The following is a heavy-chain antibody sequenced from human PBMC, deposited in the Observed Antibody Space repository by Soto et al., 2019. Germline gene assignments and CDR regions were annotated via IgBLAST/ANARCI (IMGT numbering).Heavy chain of an antibody. V-gene: IGHV4-30-4*01. D-gene: IGHD5-12*01. CDR1: GASISSGDYF. CDR2: IYDSGSS. Sequence: SETLSLTCTVSGASISSGDYFWSWIRQSPGKGLQWIGYIYDSGSSYYNPSLKSRVTMSVDTSKNQFSLKLSSVTAADTAVYYCAREKGYISGPKNFDYWGQGTLVTAPQ. J-gene: IGHJ4*02. CDR3: AREKGYISGPKNFDY.